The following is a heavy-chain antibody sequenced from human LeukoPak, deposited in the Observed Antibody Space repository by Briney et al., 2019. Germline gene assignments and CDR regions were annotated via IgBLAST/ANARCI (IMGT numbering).Heavy chain of an antibody. V-gene: IGHV4-59*01. Sequence: SETLSLTCTVSGGSISSYYWSWIRQPPGKGLEWIGYIYYSGSTNYNPSLKSRVTISVDTSKNQFSLKLSSVTAADTAVYYCARSMVRGVNWFDPWGQGTLVTVSS. CDR1: GGSISSYY. J-gene: IGHJ5*02. CDR2: IYYSGST. D-gene: IGHD3-10*01. CDR3: ARSMVRGVNWFDP.